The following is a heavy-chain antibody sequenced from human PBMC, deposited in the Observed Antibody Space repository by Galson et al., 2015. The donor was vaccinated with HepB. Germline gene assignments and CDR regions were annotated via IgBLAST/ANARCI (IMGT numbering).Heavy chain of an antibody. D-gene: IGHD3-10*01. Sequence: SVKVSCKASGYTFTSYYMHWVRQAPGQGLEWMGIINPSGGSTSYAQKFQGRATMTRDTSTSTVYMELSSLRSEDTAVYYCARDLFVLWDGSGSYGSGDAFDIWGQGTMVTVSS. CDR1: GYTFTSYY. CDR2: INPSGGST. V-gene: IGHV1-46*01. CDR3: ARDLFVLWDGSGSYGSGDAFDI. J-gene: IGHJ3*02.